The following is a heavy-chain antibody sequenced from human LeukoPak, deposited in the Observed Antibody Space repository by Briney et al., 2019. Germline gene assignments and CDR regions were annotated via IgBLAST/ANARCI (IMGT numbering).Heavy chain of an antibody. CDR2: LSASGDTT. CDR3: ELHQDNYYGGRGFDP. V-gene: IGHV3-23*01. J-gene: IGHJ5*02. Sequence: PGESLTLSCAASGFNFRSHAMTWVRQAPGKRLEWVAGLSASGDTTYYADSVKGRFTSSRDNSKNTMYLQMNSLRDEDTADYYGELHQDNYYGGRGFDPWGQGTLVTVSS. D-gene: IGHD4-23*01. CDR1: GFNFRSHA.